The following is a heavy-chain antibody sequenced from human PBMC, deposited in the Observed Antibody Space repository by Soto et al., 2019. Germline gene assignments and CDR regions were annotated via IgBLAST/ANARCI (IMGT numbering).Heavy chain of an antibody. J-gene: IGHJ6*02. CDR1: GGSFSGYY. V-gene: IGHV4-34*01. CDR2: INHSGST. CDR3: ARVTVAGTGYYYYGMDV. D-gene: IGHD6-19*01. Sequence: PSETLSLTCAVYGGSFSGYYWSWIRQPPGKGLEWIGEINHSGSTNYNPSLKSRVTISVDTSKNQFSLKLSSVTAADTAVYYCARVTVAGTGYYYYGMDVWGQGTTVTVSS.